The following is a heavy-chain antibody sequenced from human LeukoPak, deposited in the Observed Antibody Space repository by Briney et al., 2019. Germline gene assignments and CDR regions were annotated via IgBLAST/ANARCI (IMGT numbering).Heavy chain of an antibody. Sequence: SVKVSCKASVGTSSSYAISWVRQAPGQGPEWMGGIIPIFGTANSAQTFQGRVTITADESTSTAYMELSSLRSEDTAVYYCASRADIASGWYKWGDQFDYWGQGTLVTVSS. CDR3: ASRADIASGWYKWGDQFDY. D-gene: IGHD6-19*01. CDR1: VGTSSSYA. CDR2: IIPIFGTA. J-gene: IGHJ4*02. V-gene: IGHV1-69*13.